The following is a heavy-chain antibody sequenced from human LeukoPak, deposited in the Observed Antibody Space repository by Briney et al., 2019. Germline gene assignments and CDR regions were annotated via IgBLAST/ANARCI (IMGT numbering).Heavy chain of an antibody. CDR2: ISGGGGTI. Sequence: GGSLRLSCAASGFIFSAYSMNWVRQAPGKGLEWVSFISGGGGTIYYADSVKGRFTISRDNAKNSLHLQMDSLRVEDTAVYYCARNQEIDYYDSSGFYWGVEYWGQGTLVTVSS. CDR3: ARNQEIDYYDSSGFYWGVEY. D-gene: IGHD3-22*01. J-gene: IGHJ4*02. V-gene: IGHV3-48*01. CDR1: GFIFSAYS.